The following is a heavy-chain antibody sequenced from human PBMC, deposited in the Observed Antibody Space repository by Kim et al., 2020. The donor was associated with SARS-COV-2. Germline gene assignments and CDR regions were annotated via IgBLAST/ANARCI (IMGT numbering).Heavy chain of an antibody. J-gene: IGHJ4*02. V-gene: IGHV3-15*01. Sequence: DYADPVKGRFTISRDDSTNTLDLQMNSLKHEHTAVYYCTTRWVGKLLIDYCGQGTLVTVSS. CDR3: TTRWVGKLLIDY. D-gene: IGHD2-15*01.